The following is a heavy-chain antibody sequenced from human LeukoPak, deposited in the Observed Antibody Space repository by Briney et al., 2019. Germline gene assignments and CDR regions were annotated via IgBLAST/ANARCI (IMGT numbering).Heavy chain of an antibody. J-gene: IGHJ4*02. CDR2: INHSGST. CDR1: GGSFSGYY. V-gene: IGHV4-34*01. D-gene: IGHD5-18*01. CDR3: AGQGDTALGGYFDY. Sequence: SETLSLTCAVYGGSFSGYYWGWIRQPPGKGLEWIGEINHSGSTNYNPSLKSRVTISVDTSKNQFSLKLSSVTAADTAVYYCAGQGDTALGGYFDYWGQGTLVTVSS.